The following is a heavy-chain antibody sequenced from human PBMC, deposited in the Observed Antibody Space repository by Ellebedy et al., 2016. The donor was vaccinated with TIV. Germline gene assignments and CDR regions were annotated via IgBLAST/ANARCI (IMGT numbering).Heavy chain of an antibody. J-gene: IGHJ4*02. CDR1: GFTFSRYS. V-gene: IGHV3-33*07. CDR3: ATFRFNWNYFDS. Sequence: GESLKISCAASGFTFSRYSMNWVRQAPGKGLAWVGIIWHDGSHSYYADSVKGRFTISRDNSKNTVYLQMNSLGAEDTAVYYCATFRFNWNYFDSWGQGTLVTVSS. D-gene: IGHD1-20*01. CDR2: IWHDGSHS.